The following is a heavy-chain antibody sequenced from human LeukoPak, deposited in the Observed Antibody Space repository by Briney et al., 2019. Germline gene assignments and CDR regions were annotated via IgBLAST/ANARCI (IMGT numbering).Heavy chain of an antibody. Sequence: GGSLRLSCAASGFTFSSYEMSWVRQAPGKGLEWVSEISGSGTTIFYADSVKGRFTVSRDNAKNSLYLQMNSLRAEDTAVYYCARDHKVYSSTPDAFDIWGQGTMVTVSS. J-gene: IGHJ3*02. CDR2: ISGSGTTI. CDR3: ARDHKVYSSTPDAFDI. D-gene: IGHD6-13*01. CDR1: GFTFSSYE. V-gene: IGHV3-48*03.